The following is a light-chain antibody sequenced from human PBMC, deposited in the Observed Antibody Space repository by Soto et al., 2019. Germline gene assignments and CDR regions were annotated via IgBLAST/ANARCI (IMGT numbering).Light chain of an antibody. V-gene: IGLV2-14*01. J-gene: IGLJ3*02. CDR1: SSDVGGYNH. CDR2: DVT. CDR3: CSYSGTYTWL. Sequence: QSALTQPASVSDSPGQSITISCTGTSSDVGGYNHVSWYQQHPGKAPKLMIYDVTNRPSGVSNRFSGSTSGTTASLTISGLQADDEGDYYCCSYSGTYTWLFGGGTKLTVL.